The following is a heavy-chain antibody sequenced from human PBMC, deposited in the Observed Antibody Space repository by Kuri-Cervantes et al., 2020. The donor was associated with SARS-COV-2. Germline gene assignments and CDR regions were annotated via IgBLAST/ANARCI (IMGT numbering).Heavy chain of an antibody. J-gene: IGHJ5*02. Sequence: SETLSLTCSVSGGSVRNSSYYWGWIRQPPGKGLEWIGNIYYTGNTYPNPSLESRVTISVDTSKNQFSLRLTSVTAADTALYFCARVEIVTNVRGVLNWFDPWGQGTLVTVSS. V-gene: IGHV4-39*07. CDR3: ARVEIVTNVRGVLNWFDP. D-gene: IGHD3-10*01. CDR1: GGSVRNSSYY. CDR2: IYYTGNT.